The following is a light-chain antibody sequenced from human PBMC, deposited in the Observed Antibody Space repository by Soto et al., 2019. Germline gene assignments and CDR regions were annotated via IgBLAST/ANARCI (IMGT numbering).Light chain of an antibody. CDR2: SNN. Sequence: QPVLTQPPSASGTPGQRVTISCSGSSSNIGSNTVNWYQQLPGTAPKLLIYSNNQRPSGVPDRFSGSKSGTSASLAITGLQAEDEADYYCQAYDYSLTASVFGGGTKVTVL. CDR3: QAYDYSLTASV. CDR1: SSNIGSNT. V-gene: IGLV1-44*01. J-gene: IGLJ3*02.